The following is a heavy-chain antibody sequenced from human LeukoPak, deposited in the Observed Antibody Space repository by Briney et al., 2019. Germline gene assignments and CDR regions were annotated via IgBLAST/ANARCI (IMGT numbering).Heavy chain of an antibody. J-gene: IGHJ4*02. Sequence: GGSLRLSCAASGFSFSSYWMSWVRQAPGKGLEWVANINPDESEKYYVDSVKGRFTISRDNAKNSLYLQMNSLRAEDAAVYYCARAAPSDYWGQGTLVTVSS. CDR2: INPDESEK. V-gene: IGHV3-7*01. CDR3: ARAAPSDY. CDR1: GFSFSSYW.